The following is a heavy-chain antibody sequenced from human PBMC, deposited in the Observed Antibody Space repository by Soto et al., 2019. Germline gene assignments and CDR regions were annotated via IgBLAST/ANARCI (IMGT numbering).Heavy chain of an antibody. J-gene: IGHJ6*02. V-gene: IGHV4-34*01. CDR3: ARGKRGSSWYRGEEKYYYYGMDV. CDR1: GESFNGYY. D-gene: IGHD6-13*01. Sequence: QVQLQQWGAGLLKPSETLSLTCTAYGESFNGYYWRWIRQPPGKGLEWIGEIHHSGSTNYNPSLKSRVTFSIDTSKRQFSLKVRSVTAADTAVYYCARGKRGSSWYRGEEKYYYYGMDVWGQGTPVTVS. CDR2: IHHSGST.